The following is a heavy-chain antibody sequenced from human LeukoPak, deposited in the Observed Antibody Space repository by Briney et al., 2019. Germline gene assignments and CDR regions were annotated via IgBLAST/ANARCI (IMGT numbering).Heavy chain of an antibody. J-gene: IGHJ6*02. CDR1: GFTFSSYA. Sequence: GGSLRLSCAASGFTFSSYAMSWVRQAPGKGLEWVPAISGGGGSTYYADSVKGRFTISRDNSKNTLYLQMNSLRAEDTAVYYCAKARGRGVLNYYYYYGMDVWGQGTTVTVSS. CDR2: ISGGGGST. D-gene: IGHD3-10*01. V-gene: IGHV3-23*01. CDR3: AKARGRGVLNYYYYYGMDV.